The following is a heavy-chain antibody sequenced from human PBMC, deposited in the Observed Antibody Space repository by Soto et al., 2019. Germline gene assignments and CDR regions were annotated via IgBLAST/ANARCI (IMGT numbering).Heavy chain of an antibody. Sequence: LSLTCTVSGGSISSYYWSWIRQPPGKGLEWIGYNYYSGSTNYNPSLKSRVTISVDTSKNHFSLKLTSVTAADAAVYYCARVSLVGPGAFDIWGQGTMVTVSS. V-gene: IGHV4-59*01. CDR3: ARVSLVGPGAFDI. CDR2: NYYSGST. CDR1: GGSISSYY. J-gene: IGHJ3*02. D-gene: IGHD2-8*02.